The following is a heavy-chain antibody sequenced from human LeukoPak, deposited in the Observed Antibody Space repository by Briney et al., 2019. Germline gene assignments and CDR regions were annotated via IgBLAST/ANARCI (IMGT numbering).Heavy chain of an antibody. CDR3: AKDPPLLNFDY. J-gene: IGHJ4*02. Sequence: PGGSLRLSCAASGFTFSSYGMHWVRQAPGKGLEWVAVISYDGSNKYYADSVKGRFTISRDNSKNTLYLQMNSLRAEDTAVYYCAKDPPLLNFDYWGQGTLVTVSS. CDR1: GFTFSSYG. CDR2: ISYDGSNK. V-gene: IGHV3-30*18.